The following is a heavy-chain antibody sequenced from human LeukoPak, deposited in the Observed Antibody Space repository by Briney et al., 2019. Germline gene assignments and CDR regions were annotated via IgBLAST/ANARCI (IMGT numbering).Heavy chain of an antibody. D-gene: IGHD2-2*03. J-gene: IGHJ4*02. Sequence: GGSLRLSCAASGFTLNMYNMNWVRQAPGKGLEWVSYISSSSNYIYYADSVKGRFTISRDNAKNSLYLQMNSLRVEDTAMYYCARDSVLDIVVVPATHHSDYWGQGTLVTVSS. CDR1: GFTLNMYN. CDR3: ARDSVLDIVVVPATHHSDY. V-gene: IGHV3-21*01. CDR2: ISSSSNYI.